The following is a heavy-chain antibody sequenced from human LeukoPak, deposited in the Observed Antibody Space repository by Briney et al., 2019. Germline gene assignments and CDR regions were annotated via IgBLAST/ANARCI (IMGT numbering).Heavy chain of an antibody. CDR1: GFTFSSYA. Sequence: PGRSLRLSCAASGFTFSSYAMHWVRQAPGKGLEWVAVISYDGSNKYYADSVKGRFAISRDNSKNTLYLQMNSLRAEDTAVYYCARELVGATYYFDYWGQGTLVTVSS. D-gene: IGHD1-26*01. J-gene: IGHJ4*02. CDR3: ARELVGATYYFDY. V-gene: IGHV3-30*09. CDR2: ISYDGSNK.